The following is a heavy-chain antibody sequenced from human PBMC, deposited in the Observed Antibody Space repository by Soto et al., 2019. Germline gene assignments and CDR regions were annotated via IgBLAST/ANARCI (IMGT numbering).Heavy chain of an antibody. J-gene: IGHJ6*03. D-gene: IGHD6-19*01. CDR1: GFTFSSYD. CDR2: IGTAGDT. CDR3: ARGTSSGYYYMDV. V-gene: IGHV3-13*01. Sequence: EVQLVESGGGLVQPEGSLRLSCAASGFTFSSYDMHWVRQATGKGLEWVSAIGTAGDTYYPGSVKGRFTISRENAKNSLYLQMNSLRAGDTAVYYCARGTSSGYYYMDVWGKGTTVTVSS.